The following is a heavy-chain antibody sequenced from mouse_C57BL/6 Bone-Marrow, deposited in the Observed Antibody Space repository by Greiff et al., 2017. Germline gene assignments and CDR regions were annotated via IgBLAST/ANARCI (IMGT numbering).Heavy chain of an antibody. Sequence: EVKLMESGGDLVKPGGSLKLSCAASGFTFSSYGMSWVRQTPDKRLEWVATISSGGSYTYYPDSVKGRFTIFRDNAKNTRYLQMSSLKSEDTAMYYCASGGRGAYWGQGTLVTVSA. CDR1: GFTFSSYG. CDR2: ISSGGSYT. D-gene: IGHD3-1*01. V-gene: IGHV5-6*01. J-gene: IGHJ3*01. CDR3: ASGGRGAY.